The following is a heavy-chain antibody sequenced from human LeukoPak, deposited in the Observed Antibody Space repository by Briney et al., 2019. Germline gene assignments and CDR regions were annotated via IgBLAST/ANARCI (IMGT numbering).Heavy chain of an antibody. CDR2: IYYSGST. CDR1: GGSISSSSYY. CDR3: ARGSSGWYGSPESD. D-gene: IGHD6-19*01. V-gene: IGHV4-39*01. J-gene: IGHJ4*02. Sequence: SETLSLTCTVSGGSISSSSYYWGWIRQPPGKGLEWIGSIYYSGSTYYNPSLKSRVTISVGTSKNQFSLKLSSVTAADTAVYYCARGSSGWYGSPESDWGQGTLVTVSS.